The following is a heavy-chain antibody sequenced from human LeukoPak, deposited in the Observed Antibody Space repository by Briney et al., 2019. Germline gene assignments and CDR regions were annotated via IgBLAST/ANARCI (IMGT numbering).Heavy chain of an antibody. J-gene: IGHJ4*02. CDR2: ISGSGGST. CDR3: ANMGVYSSSWFDY. Sequence: GGSLRLSCVVSGFTFSSYWMSWVRQAPGKGLEWVSAISGSGGSTYYADSVKGRFTISRDNSKNTLYLQMNSLRAEDTAVYYCANMGVYSSSWFDYWGQGTLVTVSS. D-gene: IGHD6-13*01. CDR1: GFTFSSYW. V-gene: IGHV3-23*01.